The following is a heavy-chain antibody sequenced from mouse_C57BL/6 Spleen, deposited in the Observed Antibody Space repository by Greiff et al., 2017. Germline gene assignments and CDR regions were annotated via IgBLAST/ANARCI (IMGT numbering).Heavy chain of an antibody. CDR3: ASDGYYDWFAY. CDR1: GYTFTSYW. Sequence: QVQLKQPGAELVKPGASVKLSCKASGYTFTSYWMHWVKQRPGRGLEWIGRIDPNSGGTKYNEKFKSKATLTVDKPSSTAYMQLSSLTSEASAVYYCASDGYYDWFAYWGQGTLVTVSA. J-gene: IGHJ3*01. V-gene: IGHV1-72*01. D-gene: IGHD2-3*01. CDR2: IDPNSGGT.